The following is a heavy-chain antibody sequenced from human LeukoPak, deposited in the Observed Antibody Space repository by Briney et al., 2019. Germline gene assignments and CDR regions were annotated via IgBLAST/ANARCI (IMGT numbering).Heavy chain of an antibody. D-gene: IGHD2-2*01. CDR3: ARFNGLVPAAMSDAFDI. Sequence: QSGGSLRLSCAASGFTFSSYGMHWVRQASGKGLEWVAVISYDGSNKYYADSVKGRFTISRDNSKNTLYLQMNSLRAEDTAVYYCARFNGLVPAAMSDAFDIWGQGTMVTVSS. CDR1: GFTFSSYG. V-gene: IGHV3-30*03. J-gene: IGHJ3*02. CDR2: ISYDGSNK.